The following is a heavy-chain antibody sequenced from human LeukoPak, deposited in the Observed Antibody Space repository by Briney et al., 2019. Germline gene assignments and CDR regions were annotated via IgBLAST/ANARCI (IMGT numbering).Heavy chain of an antibody. CDR1: GYTFTTYG. CDR2: ISAYNGNT. V-gene: IGHV1-18*01. D-gene: IGHD3-10*01. CDR3: ARDYGSASPFDY. Sequence: ASVKVSCKASGYTFTTYGFTWVRQAPGQGLEWMGWISAYNGNTYYVQKLQGRVTMTTDTSTSTAYMELRSLRSDDTAVYCCARDYGSASPFDYWGQGTLVTVSS. J-gene: IGHJ4*02.